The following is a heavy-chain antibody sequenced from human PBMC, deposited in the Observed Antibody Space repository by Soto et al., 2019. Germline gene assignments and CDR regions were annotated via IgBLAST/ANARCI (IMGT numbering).Heavy chain of an antibody. D-gene: IGHD3-10*01. Sequence: TGGSLRLSCAASGFTFSSYSMNWVRQAPGKGLEWVSYISSSSSTIYYADSVKGRFTISRDNAKNSLYLQMNSLRDEDTAVYYCARDPNYYGSGSYYNRPYYYGMDVWGQGTTVTVSS. CDR1: GFTFSSYS. V-gene: IGHV3-48*02. J-gene: IGHJ6*02. CDR3: ARDPNYYGSGSYYNRPYYYGMDV. CDR2: ISSSSSTI.